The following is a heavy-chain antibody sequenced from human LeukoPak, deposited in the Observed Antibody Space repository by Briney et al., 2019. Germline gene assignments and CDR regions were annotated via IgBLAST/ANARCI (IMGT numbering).Heavy chain of an antibody. CDR1: GFTFSNAW. V-gene: IGHV3-15*01. Sequence: GGSLRLSCAASGFTFSNAWMSWVRQAPGKGLEWVGRIKSKTDGGTTDYAAPVKGRFTISRDDSKNTLYLQMNSLKTEDTAVYYCTTFYYDSSGDSLVDYWGQGTLVTVSS. CDR2: IKSKTDGGTT. D-gene: IGHD3-22*01. CDR3: TTFYYDSSGDSLVDY. J-gene: IGHJ4*02.